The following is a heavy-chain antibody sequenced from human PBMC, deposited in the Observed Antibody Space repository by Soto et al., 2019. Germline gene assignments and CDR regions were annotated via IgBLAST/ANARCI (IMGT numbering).Heavy chain of an antibody. D-gene: IGHD2-15*01. CDR3: AKSVVPDIVFFGMDV. Sequence: GGSLRLSCAASGFSFSNYAMTWVRQAPGKGLEWVSTISSGGGDTYHADAVKGRFTISRDNSKSTLYLQMSSLRTDDTAVYFCAKSVVPDIVFFGMDVLGQGTTVTVSS. V-gene: IGHV3-23*01. CDR2: ISSGGGDT. J-gene: IGHJ6*02. CDR1: GFSFSNYA.